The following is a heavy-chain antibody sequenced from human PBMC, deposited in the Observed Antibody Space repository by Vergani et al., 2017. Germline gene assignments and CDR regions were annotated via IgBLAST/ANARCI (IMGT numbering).Heavy chain of an antibody. D-gene: IGHD5-18*01. J-gene: IGHJ6*03. CDR2: IYSGGSST. Sequence: EVQLLESGGGLVQPGGSLRLSCAASGFTFSSYAMSWVRQAPGKGLEWVSVIYSGGSSTYYADSVKGRFTISRDNSKNTLYLQMNSLRAEDTAVYYCAKVGGRYSCGYGYMDVWGKGTTVTVSS. CDR1: GFTFSSYA. CDR3: AKVGGRYSCGYGYMDV. V-gene: IGHV3-23*03.